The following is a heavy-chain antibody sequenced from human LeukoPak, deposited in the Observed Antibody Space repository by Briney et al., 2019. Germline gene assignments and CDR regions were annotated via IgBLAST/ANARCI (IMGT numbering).Heavy chain of an antibody. V-gene: IGHV4-59*08. CDR1: GGSISSYY. J-gene: IGHJ4*02. Sequence: PSETLSLTCTVSGGSISSYYWSWIRLPPGKRLEWIGYIDYSVTTNYNPSLKSRVTMSLDTSRNQFSLKLSSVTAADTAVYYCARHEIAGYYFDYWGQGTLVTVSS. CDR3: ARHEIAGYYFDY. D-gene: IGHD6-13*01. CDR2: IDYSVTT.